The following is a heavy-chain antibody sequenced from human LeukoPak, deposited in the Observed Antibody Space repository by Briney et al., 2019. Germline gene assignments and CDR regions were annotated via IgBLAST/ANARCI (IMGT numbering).Heavy chain of an antibody. D-gene: IGHD4-17*01. V-gene: IGHV5-51*01. CDR1: GYSFTSYW. J-gene: IGHJ4*02. Sequence: GESLQISCKGSGYSFTSYWIGWVRPMPGKGLEWMGIIYSGDSDTTYSPAFQGQVTISVDKSITTAYLHWSSLKASDTAVYYCARRVYYGDYGFDYWGQGTLVTVSS. CDR2: IYSGDSDT. CDR3: ARRVYYGDYGFDY.